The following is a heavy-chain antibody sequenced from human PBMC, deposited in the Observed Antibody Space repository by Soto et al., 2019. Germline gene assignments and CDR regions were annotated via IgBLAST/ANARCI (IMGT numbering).Heavy chain of an antibody. J-gene: IGHJ5*02. CDR3: ARGNVANWFGP. CDR2: VYPSDSRT. CDR1: GYSFTVYW. V-gene: IGHV5-51*01. Sequence: PGEFVKISCEGSGYSFTVYWIVWVRQMPGKGLEWMGIVYPSDSRTKYSPSFQGQVTMSADTSTNTAYLQWTSLKASDTAMYYCARGNVANWFGPWGQGTLVTVSS.